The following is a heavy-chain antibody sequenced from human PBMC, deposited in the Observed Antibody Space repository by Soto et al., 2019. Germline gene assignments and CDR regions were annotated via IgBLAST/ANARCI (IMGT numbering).Heavy chain of an antibody. CDR1: GGSVSSGSYY. V-gene: IGHV4-61*01. J-gene: IGHJ4*02. D-gene: IGHD3-22*01. CDR2: IYYSGST. Sequence: SETLSLTYTVSGGSVSSGSYYWSWIRQPPGKGLEWIGYIYYSGSTNYNPSLKSRVTMLVDTSKNQFSLKLSSVTAADTAVYYCARRSNFYYGFDYWGRGTLVTVSS. CDR3: ARRSNFYYGFDY.